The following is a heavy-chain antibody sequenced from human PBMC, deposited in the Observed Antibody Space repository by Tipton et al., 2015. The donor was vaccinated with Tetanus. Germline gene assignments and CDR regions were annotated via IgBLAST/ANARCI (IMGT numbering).Heavy chain of an antibody. J-gene: IGHJ4*02. V-gene: IGHV3-9*01. D-gene: IGHD3-16*01. Sequence: SLRLSCAASGFTFDDYAMHWVRQAPGKGLEWVSGISWNSGSIGYADSVKGRFTISRDNAKNSLYLQMNSLRAEDTALYYCAKEVDDYVWGSPRWGYFDYWGQGTLVTVSS. CDR2: ISWNSGSI. CDR3: AKEVDDYVWGSPRWGYFDY. CDR1: GFTFDDYA.